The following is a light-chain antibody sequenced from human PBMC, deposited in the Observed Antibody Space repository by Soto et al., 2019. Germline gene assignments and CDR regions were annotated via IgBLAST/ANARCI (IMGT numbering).Light chain of an antibody. J-gene: IGKJ1*01. V-gene: IGKV4-1*01. Sequence: DTVMTQSPDSLAVALGERATINCKSSQSVLYSSNNQNYLAWYQQKPGQPPKLLIYWTSTRESGVPDRFSGSGSGTDFTLTISSLQAEDVAVYYCQQYYNIPWTFGQGTKVEI. CDR2: WTS. CDR3: QQYYNIPWT. CDR1: QSVLYSSNNQNY.